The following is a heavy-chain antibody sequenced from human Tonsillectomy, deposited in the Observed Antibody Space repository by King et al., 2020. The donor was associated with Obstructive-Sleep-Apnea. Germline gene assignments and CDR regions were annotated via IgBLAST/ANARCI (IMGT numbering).Heavy chain of an antibody. Sequence: VQLVESGGGLVQPGGSLRLSCGASGFTFSSYAMSWVRQAPGKGLEWVSAFSGSGGSTYYADSVKGRFTISRDNSKKTLYLQMNSLRAEDTAVYYCAKDTTYYDYVWGSYRSTHDAFDIWGQGTMVTVSS. CDR3: AKDTTYYDYVWGSYRSTHDAFDI. D-gene: IGHD3-16*02. CDR1: GFTFSSYA. J-gene: IGHJ3*02. CDR2: FSGSGGST. V-gene: IGHV3-23*04.